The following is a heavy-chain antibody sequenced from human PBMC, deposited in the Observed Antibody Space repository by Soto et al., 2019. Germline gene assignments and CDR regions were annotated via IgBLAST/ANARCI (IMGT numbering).Heavy chain of an antibody. CDR2: ITYDGSFQ. Sequence: GGSLSLSCQASGFNFDHYGMLSVRQAPGKGLEWVAVITYDGSFQYYADSVKGRFTISRDNSKNTLSLHLNTLKPEDTVVYHCAKDRVGGTFYTPLAFWGQGTLVTVSS. J-gene: IGHJ4*02. CDR1: GFNFDHYG. CDR3: AKDRVGGTFYTPLAF. D-gene: IGHD1-7*01. V-gene: IGHV3-30*18.